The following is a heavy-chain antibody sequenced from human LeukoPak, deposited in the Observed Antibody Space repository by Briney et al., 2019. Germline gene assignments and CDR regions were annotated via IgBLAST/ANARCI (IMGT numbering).Heavy chain of an antibody. V-gene: IGHV3-30*04. CDR3: ARDQGATLVRGVTPYLDF. Sequence: PGRSLRLSCAASGFNFNNYVMHWVRQAPGKGLEWLSVISYDGSDNSSADSVQGRFTISRDNSKNTLYLQMNSLTTGDTAVYYCARDQGATLVRGVTPYLDFWGQGTLVSVSS. CDR1: GFNFNNYV. D-gene: IGHD3-10*01. J-gene: IGHJ4*02. CDR2: ISYDGSDN.